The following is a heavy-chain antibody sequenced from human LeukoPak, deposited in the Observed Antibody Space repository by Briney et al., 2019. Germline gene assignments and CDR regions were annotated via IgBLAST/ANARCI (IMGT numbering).Heavy chain of an antibody. D-gene: IGHD2-15*01. CDR2: ISGSGDST. Sequence: GGSLRLSCAASGFTFSSYGMHWVRQAPGKGLEWVSAISGSGDSTYYTASVKGRFTISRANSKNTLYLEMNSLRAEDTAVYYCAKATWGIAATYFDYWGQGTLVTVSS. J-gene: IGHJ4*02. V-gene: IGHV3-23*01. CDR1: GFTFSSYG. CDR3: AKATWGIAATYFDY.